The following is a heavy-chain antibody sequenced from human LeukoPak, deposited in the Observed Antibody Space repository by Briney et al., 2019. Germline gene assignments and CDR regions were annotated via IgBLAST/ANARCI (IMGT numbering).Heavy chain of an antibody. D-gene: IGHD5-12*01. CDR3: ARGAQDTVATIGYFDY. J-gene: IGHJ4*02. Sequence: GGSLRLSCAASGFIFSNYAMHWVRQAPGKGLEWVAVISYDGSYKYYADSVKGRFTISRDKSKNTLYLQMDSLRAGDTAVYYCARGAQDTVATIGYFDYWGQGTLVTVSS. CDR2: ISYDGSYK. CDR1: GFIFSNYA. V-gene: IGHV3-30*04.